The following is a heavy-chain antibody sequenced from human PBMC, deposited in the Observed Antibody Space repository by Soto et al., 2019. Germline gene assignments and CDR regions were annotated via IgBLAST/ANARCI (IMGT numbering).Heavy chain of an antibody. V-gene: IGHV4-34*01. J-gene: IGHJ5*02. CDR3: ARMHYGSGAGVDP. Sequence: QVQLQQWGAGLLKPSETLFLTCAVYGGSFSGYYWSWIRQPPGKGLEWIGEINHSGSTNYNPSLKSRVTISVDTSTNQFSLKLSSATAADTAVYYCARMHYGSGAGVDPWGQGTLVTVSS. D-gene: IGHD3-10*01. CDR2: INHSGST. CDR1: GGSFSGYY.